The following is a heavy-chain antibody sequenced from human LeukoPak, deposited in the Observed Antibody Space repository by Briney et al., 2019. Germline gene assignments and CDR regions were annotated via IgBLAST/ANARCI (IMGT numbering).Heavy chain of an antibody. CDR3: AKSREGGVRGVIIKFDY. D-gene: IGHD3-10*01. Sequence: GGSLRLSCAASGFTFSSYAMSWVRQAPGKGLEWVSAISGSGGSTYYADSVKGRFTISRDNSKNTLYLQMNSLRAEDTAVYYCAKSREGGVRGVIIKFDYWGQGTLVTVSS. J-gene: IGHJ4*02. V-gene: IGHV3-23*01. CDR1: GFTFSSYA. CDR2: ISGSGGST.